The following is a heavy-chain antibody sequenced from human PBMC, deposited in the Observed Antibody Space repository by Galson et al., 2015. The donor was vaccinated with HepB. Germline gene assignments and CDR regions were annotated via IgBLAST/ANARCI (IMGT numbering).Heavy chain of an antibody. CDR2: IDPGDSDT. Sequence: QSGAEVKKPGESLRISCKGSGYSLSNYWISWVRQMPGKGLEWMGRIDPGDSDTNYSPSFQGHVTISADKSISTAYLQWSSLKASDTAIYYCASLRYSSGRYYFEQWGQGTLVTVSS. CDR1: GYSLSNYW. V-gene: IGHV5-10-1*01. J-gene: IGHJ4*02. CDR3: ASLRYSSGRYYFEQ. D-gene: IGHD6-19*01.